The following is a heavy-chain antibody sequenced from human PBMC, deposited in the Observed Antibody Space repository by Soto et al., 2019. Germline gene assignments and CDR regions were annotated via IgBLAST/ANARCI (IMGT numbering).Heavy chain of an antibody. CDR1: GYSFTSYW. J-gene: IGHJ6*02. Sequence: GESLKISCKGSGYSFTSYWIGWVRQMPGKGLEWMGIIYPGDSDTRYSPSFQGQVTISADKSISTAYLQWSSLKASDTAMYYCARHDSSGYYYYYYYGMDVWGQGTTVTVSS. CDR2: IYPGDSDT. V-gene: IGHV5-51*01. CDR3: ARHDSSGYYYYYYYGMDV. D-gene: IGHD3-22*01.